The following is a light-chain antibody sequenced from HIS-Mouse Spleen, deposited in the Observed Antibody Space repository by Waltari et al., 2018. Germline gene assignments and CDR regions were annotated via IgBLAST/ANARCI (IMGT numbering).Light chain of an antibody. J-gene: IGLJ2*01. CDR3: QVWDSSSDHVV. CDR1: NIGSKI. CDR2: DDS. V-gene: IGLV3-21*03. Sequence: SYVLTQPPSVSVAPGKTARITCGGKNIGSKIVQWYQQKPGQAPVLVVYDDSDRPSGIPERFSGSNSGNTATLTISRVEAGDEADYYCQVWDSSSDHVVFGGGTKLTVL.